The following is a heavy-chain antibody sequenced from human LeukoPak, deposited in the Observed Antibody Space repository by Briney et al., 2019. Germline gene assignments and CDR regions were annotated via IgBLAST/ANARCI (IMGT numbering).Heavy chain of an antibody. Sequence: SETLSLTCAVSGVSISGGRNYYWGCIRQSPGQVLEWIGSVYYSGSTYYNPSLKSRVTMSVDTPKNQSSLKLSSVTAADTAVYYCARHGRKSYVSWFDPWGQGYLVSVSS. J-gene: IGHJ5*02. D-gene: IGHD3-10*02. CDR3: ARHGRKSYVSWFDP. CDR1: GVSISGGRNYY. V-gene: IGHV4-39*01. CDR2: VYYSGST.